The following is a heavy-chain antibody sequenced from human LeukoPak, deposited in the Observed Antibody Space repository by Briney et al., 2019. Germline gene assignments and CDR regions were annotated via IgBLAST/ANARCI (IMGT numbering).Heavy chain of an antibody. CDR3: AKEGSPWIQLWLRIDY. CDR2: ISHDGNNK. D-gene: IGHD5-18*01. CDR1: GFPFSDYG. Sequence: QSGGSLRLSCAASGFPFSDYGMYWVRQAPGKGLEWLAVISHDGNNKYYADSVKGRFTISRDNSKNTLYLQMNSLRAEDTAVYYCAKEGSPWIQLWLRIDYWGQGTLVTVSS. V-gene: IGHV3-30*18. J-gene: IGHJ4*02.